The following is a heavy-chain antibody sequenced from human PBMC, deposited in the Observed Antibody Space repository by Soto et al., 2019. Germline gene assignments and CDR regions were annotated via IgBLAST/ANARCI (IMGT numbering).Heavy chain of an antibody. CDR1: GFSLSTSGVG. V-gene: IGHV2-5*02. CDR3: AHRGDSGSSRAFHI. J-gene: IGHJ3*02. Sequence: ITLKESGPALVKPPQTLTLTCTFSGFSLSTSGVGVGWLRQPPGKALEWLALIYWDDDKRYSTSVKSRLTITKDTSKNQVVLTMTNLDPVDTATYYCAHRGDSGSSRAFHIWGQGTMVTVSS. CDR2: IYWDDDK. D-gene: IGHD6-25*01.